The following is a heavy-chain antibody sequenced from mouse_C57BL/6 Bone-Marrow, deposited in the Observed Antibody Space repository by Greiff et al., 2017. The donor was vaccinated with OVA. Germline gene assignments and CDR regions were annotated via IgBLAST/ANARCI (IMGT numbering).Heavy chain of an antibody. CDR3: TRDNGCGYFDV. Sequence: EVHLVESGEGLVKPGGSLKLSCAASGFTFSSYAMSWVRQTPEKRLEWVAYISSGGDYTYYADTVKGRFTISRDNARNTLYLQMSSLKSEDTAMYYCTRDNGCGYFDVWGTGTTVTVSS. J-gene: IGHJ1*03. CDR1: GFTFSSYA. V-gene: IGHV5-9-1*02. D-gene: IGHD2-2*01. CDR2: ISSGGDYT.